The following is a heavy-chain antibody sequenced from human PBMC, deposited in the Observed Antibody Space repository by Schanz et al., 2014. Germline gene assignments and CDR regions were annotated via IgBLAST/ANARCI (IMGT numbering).Heavy chain of an antibody. V-gene: IGHV3-33*01. CDR1: GFTFSSYG. D-gene: IGHD1-26*01. Sequence: QVHLVESGGGVVQPGRSLRLSCAASGFTFSSYGMHWVRQAPGRGLEWVALIWYDGSNKYYAESVKGRFTISRDNPKNTLYLQMNSLRAEDTAVYYCARDMTSMGESGFYYYGMDVWGQGTMVTVSS. CDR3: ARDMTSMGESGFYYYGMDV. CDR2: IWYDGSNK. J-gene: IGHJ6*02.